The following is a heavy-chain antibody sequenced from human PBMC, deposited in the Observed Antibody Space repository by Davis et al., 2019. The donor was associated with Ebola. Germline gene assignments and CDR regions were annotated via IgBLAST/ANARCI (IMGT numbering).Heavy chain of an antibody. CDR1: GFTFSSYA. J-gene: IGHJ4*02. D-gene: IGHD3-22*01. Sequence: PGGSLRLSCAASGFTFSSYAMHWVRQAPGKGLEWVAVIWYVGNNKYYADSVKGRFIISRDSSKNTLYLQMNSLRAEDTAVYYCAKLAGITMISNLDYWGQGTLVTVSS. CDR2: IWYVGNNK. V-gene: IGHV3-33*06. CDR3: AKLAGITMISNLDY.